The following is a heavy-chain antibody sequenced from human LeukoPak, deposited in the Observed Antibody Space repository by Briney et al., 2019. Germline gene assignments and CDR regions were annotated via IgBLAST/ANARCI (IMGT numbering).Heavy chain of an antibody. Sequence: SETLSLTCSVSGGSLTSYYWSWIRQPPGKGLKWIGDIYYNGRTNYNPSLESRVIISVDTSKNQFSLKPSSVTAADTAVYYCARDNQYQLPSLGSWFDPWGQGTLVTVSS. V-gene: IGHV4-59*12. J-gene: IGHJ5*02. D-gene: IGHD2-2*01. CDR3: ARDNQYQLPSLGSWFDP. CDR2: IYYNGRT. CDR1: GGSLTSYY.